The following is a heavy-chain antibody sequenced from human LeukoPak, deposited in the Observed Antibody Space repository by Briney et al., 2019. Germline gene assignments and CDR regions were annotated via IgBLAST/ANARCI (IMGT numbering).Heavy chain of an antibody. CDR3: ARGSEWVLNDSSGYYFDY. CDR2: INHSGST. Sequence: SETLSLTCTVSGGSISSYYWSWIRQPPGKGLEWIGEINHSGSTNYNPSLKSRVTISVDTSKNQFSLKLSSVTAADTAVYYCARGSEWVLNDSSGYYFDYWGQGTLVTVSS. D-gene: IGHD3-22*01. V-gene: IGHV4-34*01. J-gene: IGHJ4*02. CDR1: GGSISSYY.